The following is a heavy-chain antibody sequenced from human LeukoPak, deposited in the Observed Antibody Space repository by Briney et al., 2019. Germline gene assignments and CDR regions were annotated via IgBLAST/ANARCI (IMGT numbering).Heavy chain of an antibody. CDR1: GGSISSGNYY. J-gene: IGHJ6*03. CDR3: ARERHSSSWYYAPYYYMDV. CDR2: IYTSGST. Sequence: SETLSLTCTVSGGSISSGNYYWSWIRQPAGKGLEWIGRIYTSGSTKYNPSLKSRVTISVDTSKNQFSLRLSSVTAADTAVYYCARERHSSSWYYAPYYYMDVWGKGTTVTVSS. V-gene: IGHV4-61*02. D-gene: IGHD6-13*01.